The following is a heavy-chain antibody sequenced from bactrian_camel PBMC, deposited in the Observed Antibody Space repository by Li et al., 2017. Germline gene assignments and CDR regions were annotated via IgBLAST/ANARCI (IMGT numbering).Heavy chain of an antibody. J-gene: IGHJ4*01. CDR1: GFRFNITA. Sequence: DVQLVESGGGLVQPGGSLRLSCATSGFRFNITAMSWARQAPGKELEWVSGINSGGGSTYYLDSVKGRFTFSKDNAKNTRYLLTKSLKPEDTAMYYCAADYHLCGLGMPLPGHMGYWGQGTQVTVS. CDR3: AADYHLCGLGMPLPGHMGY. V-gene: IGHV3S31*01. CDR2: INSGGGST. D-gene: IGHD5*01.